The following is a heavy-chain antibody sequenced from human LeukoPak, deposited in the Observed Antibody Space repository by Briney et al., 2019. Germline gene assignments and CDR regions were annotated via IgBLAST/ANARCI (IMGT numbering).Heavy chain of an antibody. CDR2: IYYSGST. J-gene: IGHJ4*02. V-gene: IGHV4-39*07. CDR3: ARVVGATGSSDY. CDR1: GGSISSSSYY. D-gene: IGHD1-26*01. Sequence: SETLSLTCTVSGGSISSSSYYWGWIRQPPGKGLEWIGSIYYSGSTYYNPSLKSRITISVDTSKSHFSLKLSSVTAADTAVYYCARVVGATGSSDYWGQGNPGHRLL.